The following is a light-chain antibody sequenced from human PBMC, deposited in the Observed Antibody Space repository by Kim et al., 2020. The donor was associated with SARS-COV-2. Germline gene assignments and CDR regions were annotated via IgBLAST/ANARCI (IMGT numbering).Light chain of an antibody. J-gene: IGKJ1*01. Sequence: DIQLTQSPSSVSASVGDTVTISCRASQGVRRYLAWYHSKPGNPPKLLISDASVVHSGVPGRFRASGSGTDFSLTISSLQPEDVGTYYCQKYDGAPWTFGPGTKVDIK. V-gene: IGKV1-27*01. CDR3: QKYDGAPWT. CDR1: QGVRRY. CDR2: DAS.